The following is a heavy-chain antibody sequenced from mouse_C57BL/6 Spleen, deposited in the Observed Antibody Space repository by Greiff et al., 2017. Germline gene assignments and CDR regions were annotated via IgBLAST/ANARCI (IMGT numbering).Heavy chain of an antibody. Sequence: VQVVESGAELVRPGASVTLSCKASGYTFTDYEMHWVKQTPVHGLEWIGAIDPETGGTAYNQKFKGKAILTADKSSSTAYMELRSLTSEDSAVYYCTRRGIYYDGPAWFAYWGQGTLVTVSA. CDR2: IDPETGGT. CDR1: GYTFTDYE. V-gene: IGHV1-15*01. CDR3: TRRGIYYDGPAWFAY. J-gene: IGHJ3*01. D-gene: IGHD2-4*01.